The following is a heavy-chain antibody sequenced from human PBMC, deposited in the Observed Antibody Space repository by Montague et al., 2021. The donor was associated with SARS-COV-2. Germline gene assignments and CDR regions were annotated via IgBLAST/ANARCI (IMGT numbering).Heavy chain of an antibody. Sequence: PELVKPTQTLTLTCTFSEFSLSTSGMCVSWIRQPSGKALEWLTLIDWDDDKYYSTSLKTRLTISKDTSKNQVVLTMTNMDPVDTATYYCARSYGTTVVTRAFDYWGQGTLVTVSS. D-gene: IGHD4-23*01. CDR2: IDWDDDK. CDR1: EFSLSTSGMC. J-gene: IGHJ4*02. CDR3: ARSYGTTVVTRAFDY. V-gene: IGHV2-70*01.